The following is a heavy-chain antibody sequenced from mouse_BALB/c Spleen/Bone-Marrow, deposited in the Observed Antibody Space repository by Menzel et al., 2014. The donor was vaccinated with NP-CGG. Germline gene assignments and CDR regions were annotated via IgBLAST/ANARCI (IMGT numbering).Heavy chain of an antibody. CDR2: INPSTGYT. CDR1: GYTFTSYW. V-gene: IGHV1-7*01. J-gene: IGHJ3*01. D-gene: IGHD2-2*01. Sequence: QVQLKQSGAELAKPGASVKMSCKASGYTFTSYWMHWVKQRPGQGLGWIGYINPSTGYTEYNQKFKDKATLTADKSSSTAYMQLSSLTSEDSAVYYCARSRDGYDSFAYWGQGTLVTVSA. CDR3: ARSRDGYDSFAY.